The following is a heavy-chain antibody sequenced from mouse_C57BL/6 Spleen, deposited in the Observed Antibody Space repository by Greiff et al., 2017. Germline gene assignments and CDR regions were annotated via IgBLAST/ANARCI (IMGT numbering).Heavy chain of an antibody. D-gene: IGHD1-1*01. J-gene: IGHJ1*03. V-gene: IGHV5-17*01. CDR3: ARLYYGSSYGYFDV. CDR2: ISSGSSTI. Sequence: DVKLVESGGGLVKPGGSLKLSCAASGFTFSDYGMHWVRQAPEKGLEWVAYISSGSSTIYYADTVKGRFTISRDNAKNTLFLQMTSLRSEDTAMYYGARLYYGSSYGYFDVWGTGTTVTVSS. CDR1: GFTFSDYG.